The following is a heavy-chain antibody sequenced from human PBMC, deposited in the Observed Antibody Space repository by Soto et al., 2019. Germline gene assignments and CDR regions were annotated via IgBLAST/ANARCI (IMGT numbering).Heavy chain of an antibody. CDR2: ITIFNGNT. D-gene: IGHD3-22*01. J-gene: IGHJ4*02. CDR3: ARSPLDSSNEIYFDS. CDR1: EYTFTYLH. Sequence: QMHLVQSAAEVKKTGSTVTISCEASEYTFTYLHLHWVRQAPGQGLEWLGWITIFNGNTNYAQKCQDRVVISRDTSLSTVYMTLSGLKSEDTAMYYCARSPLDSSNEIYFDSWGQGTLVTVSS. V-gene: IGHV1-45*02.